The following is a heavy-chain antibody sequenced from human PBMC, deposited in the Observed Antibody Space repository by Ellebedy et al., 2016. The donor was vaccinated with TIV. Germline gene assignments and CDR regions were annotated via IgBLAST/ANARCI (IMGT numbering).Heavy chain of an antibody. D-gene: IGHD1-26*01. CDR1: GGSVSSNGDY. CDR3: ARVGLYYSYYYIDV. Sequence: SETLSLTXSVSGGSVSSNGDYWGWIRQPPGKGLEWLGQINHNENTNYNPSLQSRVTMSVDTSKGQFSLKLSSVTAADTAVYYCARVGLYYSYYYIDVWGEGVTVTVSS. V-gene: IGHV4-39*07. CDR2: INHNENT. J-gene: IGHJ6*03.